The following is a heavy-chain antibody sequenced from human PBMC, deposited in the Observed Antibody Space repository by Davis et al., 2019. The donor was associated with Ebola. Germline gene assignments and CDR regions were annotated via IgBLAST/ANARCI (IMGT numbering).Heavy chain of an antibody. CDR2: ISSAGGNT. CDR3: AKDIAPTFDY. J-gene: IGHJ4*02. V-gene: IGHV3-23*01. CDR1: GFCFSSYA. D-gene: IGHD3-16*02. Sequence: PGGSLRPSCAASGFCFSSYAMNWVRQAPGKGLEWVSGISSAGGNTYYADSVRGRFTISRDNSKNMVYLQMNTLRAEDTAVYYCAKDIAPTFDYWGQGTLVTVSS.